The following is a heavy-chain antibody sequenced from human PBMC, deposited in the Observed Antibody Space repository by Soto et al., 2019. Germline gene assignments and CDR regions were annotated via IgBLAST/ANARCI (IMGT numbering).Heavy chain of an antibody. Sequence: PSKTVSLTCTVSGGSISSYYWSWIGQPPGNGLEWIGFIYYSGSTNYNPSLKSRVTISVDTSKNQFSLKLSSVTAADTAVYYCESHSALESLTDYWDKGLPVTVSS. J-gene: IGHJ4*02. CDR2: IYYSGST. CDR1: GGSISSYY. D-gene: IGHD3-10*01. V-gene: IGHV4-59*08. CDR3: ESHSALESLTDY.